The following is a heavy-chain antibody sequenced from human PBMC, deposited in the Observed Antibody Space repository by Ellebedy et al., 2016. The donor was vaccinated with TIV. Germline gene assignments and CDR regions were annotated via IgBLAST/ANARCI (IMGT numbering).Heavy chain of an antibody. CDR3: ARRSLQGAILTGYYRGGYFDY. Sequence: SETLSLXCTVSGYSISSGYYWGWIRQPPGKGLEWIGSIYHSGSTYYNPSLKSRVTISVDTSKNQFSLKLSSVTAADTAVYYCARRSLQGAILTGYYRGGYFDYWGQGTLVTVSS. D-gene: IGHD3-9*01. V-gene: IGHV4-38-2*02. J-gene: IGHJ4*02. CDR2: IYHSGST. CDR1: GYSISSGYY.